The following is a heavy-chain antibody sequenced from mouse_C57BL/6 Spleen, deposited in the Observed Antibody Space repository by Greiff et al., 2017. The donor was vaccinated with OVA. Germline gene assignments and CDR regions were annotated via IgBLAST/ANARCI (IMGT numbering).Heavy chain of an antibody. CDR1: GFTFSNYW. Sequence: EVQLQQSGGGLVQPGGSMKLSCVASGFTFSNYWMNWVRQSPEKGLEWVAQIRLKSDNYATHYAESVKGRFTISRDDSKSSVYLQMNNLRAEDTGIYYCTAPLGSYDDYWGQGTTLTVSS. J-gene: IGHJ2*01. V-gene: IGHV6-3*01. D-gene: IGHD2-12*01. CDR2: IRLKSDNYAT. CDR3: TAPLGSYDDY.